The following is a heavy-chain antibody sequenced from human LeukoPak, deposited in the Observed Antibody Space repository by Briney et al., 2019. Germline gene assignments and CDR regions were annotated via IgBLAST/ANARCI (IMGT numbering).Heavy chain of an antibody. V-gene: IGHV3-30*04. J-gene: IGHJ4*02. Sequence: GGSLRLSCAASGFTFSSYAMHWVRQAPGKGLEWVAVISYDGSNKYYADSVKGRFTISRDNSKNTLYLQMNSLRAEDTAVYYCARDGGLELLYFDYWGQGTLVTVSS. CDR2: ISYDGSNK. D-gene: IGHD1-26*01. CDR1: GFTFSSYA. CDR3: ARDGGLELLYFDY.